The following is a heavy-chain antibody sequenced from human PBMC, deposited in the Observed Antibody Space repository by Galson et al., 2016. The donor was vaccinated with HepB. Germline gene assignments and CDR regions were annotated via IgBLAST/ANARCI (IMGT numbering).Heavy chain of an antibody. J-gene: IGHJ6*02. Sequence: SVKVSCKASGYRFTGYYIHWVRQAPGQGLEWMGWINPTSGGTNYTQKFQGWVTMTRDTSINTAYMELTRQRSDDTAVYYCARGGFGVENWNPDPYFYYAMDVWGQGTTVTVPS. D-gene: IGHD1-1*01. CDR1: GYRFTGYY. V-gene: IGHV1-2*04. CDR2: INPTSGGT. CDR3: ARGGFGVENWNPDPYFYYAMDV.